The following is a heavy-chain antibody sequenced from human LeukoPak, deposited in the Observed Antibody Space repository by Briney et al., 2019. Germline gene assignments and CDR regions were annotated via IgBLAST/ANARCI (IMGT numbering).Heavy chain of an antibody. CDR2: IIPIFGTA. J-gene: IGHJ4*02. CDR1: GGTFSSYA. D-gene: IGHD2-15*01. Sequence: ASVKVSCKASGGTFSSYAISWVRQAPGQGLEWMGGIIPIFGTANYAQKFQGRVTITTDESTSTAYMEVSSLRSEDTAVYYCGRKAGDCGGGSCYSIDYWGQGTLVTVSS. CDR3: GRKAGDCGGGSCYSIDY. V-gene: IGHV1-69*05.